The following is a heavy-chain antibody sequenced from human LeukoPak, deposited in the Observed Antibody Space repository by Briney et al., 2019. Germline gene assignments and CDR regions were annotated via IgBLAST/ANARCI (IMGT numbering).Heavy chain of an antibody. V-gene: IGHV3-30-3*01. Sequence: GRSLRLSCAASGFTFSSYAMHWVRQAPGKGLEWVAVISYDGSNKYYADSVKGRFTISRDNSKNTLYLQMNSLRAEDTAVYYCARDWWALQLWPQIPGYWGQGTLVTVSS. D-gene: IGHD5-18*01. CDR1: GFTFSSYA. CDR3: ARDWWALQLWPQIPGY. CDR2: ISYDGSNK. J-gene: IGHJ4*02.